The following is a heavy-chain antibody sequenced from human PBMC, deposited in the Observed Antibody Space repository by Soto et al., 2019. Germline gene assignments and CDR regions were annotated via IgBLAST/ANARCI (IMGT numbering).Heavy chain of an antibody. CDR3: VRFGGAAAGPGDY. Sequence: GGSLRLSCADSEFTFSSYEMNWVRQAPGKGLEWVSYISSSGTTIYYTDSVKGRFTISRDNAKKSLYLQMNSLRAEDTAVYYCVRFGGAAAGPGDYWGQGTLVTVSS. CDR2: ISSSGTTI. D-gene: IGHD6-13*01. CDR1: EFTFSSYE. J-gene: IGHJ4*02. V-gene: IGHV3-48*03.